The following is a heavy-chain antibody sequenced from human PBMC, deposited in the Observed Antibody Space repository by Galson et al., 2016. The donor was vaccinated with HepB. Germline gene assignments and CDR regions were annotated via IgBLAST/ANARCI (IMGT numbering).Heavy chain of an antibody. CDR2: IYYIEST. J-gene: IGHJ4*02. CDR1: GGSISSYY. V-gene: IGHV4-59*01. Sequence: ETLSLTCTVSGGSISSYYWSWIRQPPGKGLEWIGFIYYIESTNYNSTLKSRVTISVDTSKNQSSLELTSVTAADTAVYYCGRGASYLDFWGQGKLVTVSS. CDR3: GRGASYLDF.